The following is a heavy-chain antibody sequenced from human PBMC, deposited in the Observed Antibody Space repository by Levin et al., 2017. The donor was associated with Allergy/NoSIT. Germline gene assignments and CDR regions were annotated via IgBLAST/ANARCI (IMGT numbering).Heavy chain of an antibody. CDR1: GFTFSSYW. J-gene: IGHJ6*02. D-gene: IGHD3-10*01. Sequence: PGGSLRLSCAASGFTFSSYWMSWVRQAPGKGLEWVANIKQDGSEKYYVDSVKGRFTISRDNAKNSLYLQMNSLRAEDTAVYYCARHKVTMVRGVIITGYYYYGMDVWGQGTTVTVSS. V-gene: IGHV3-7*01. CDR2: IKQDGSEK. CDR3: ARHKVTMVRGVIITGYYYYGMDV.